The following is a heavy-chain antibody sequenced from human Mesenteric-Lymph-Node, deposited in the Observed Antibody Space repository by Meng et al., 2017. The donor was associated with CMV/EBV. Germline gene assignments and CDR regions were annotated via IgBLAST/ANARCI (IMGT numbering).Heavy chain of an antibody. CDR3: ATELISWVRGVYSEFEY. CDR2: ANPNSGNT. V-gene: IGHV1-8*01. CDR1: YNCNYYD. D-gene: IGHD3-10*01. J-gene: IGHJ4*02. Sequence: YNCNYYDMNWVRQATGQGLEWMGWANPNSGNTGYAQKFQGRVTMTMDASTNTAYMELSSLTAEATAVYYCATELISWVRGVYSEFEYWGQGTLVTVSS.